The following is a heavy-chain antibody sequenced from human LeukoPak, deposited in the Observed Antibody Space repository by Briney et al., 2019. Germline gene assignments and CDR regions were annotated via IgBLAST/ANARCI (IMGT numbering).Heavy chain of an antibody. V-gene: IGHV3-23*03. CDR3: ARRPGN. Sequence: PGGSLRLSCAASGFTFSSYAMSWVRQAPGKGLEWVSLIYSGGAIRYADSVKGRFTISRDSSKNTLFLQMNDLTVEDTARYYCARRPGNWGQGILVTASS. CDR2: IYSGGAI. J-gene: IGHJ4*02. D-gene: IGHD1-14*01. CDR1: GFTFSSYA.